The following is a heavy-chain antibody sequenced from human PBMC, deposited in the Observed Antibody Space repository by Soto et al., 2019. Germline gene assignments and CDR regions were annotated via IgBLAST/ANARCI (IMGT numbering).Heavy chain of an antibody. J-gene: IGHJ4*02. V-gene: IGHV4-59*08. CDR1: GGSISSYY. CDR2: IYYSGST. D-gene: IGHD6-13*01. CDR3: ARRVSNYYFYD. Sequence: SETLPLTCTVSGGSISSYYWSWIRQPPGKGLEWIGYIYYSGSTNYNPSLKSRVTISVDTSKNQFSLKLSSVTAADTAVYYCARRVSNYYFYDWGQGTLVPVSS.